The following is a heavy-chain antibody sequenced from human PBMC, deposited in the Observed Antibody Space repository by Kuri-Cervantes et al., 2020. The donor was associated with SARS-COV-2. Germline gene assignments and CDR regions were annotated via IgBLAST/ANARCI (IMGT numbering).Heavy chain of an antibody. CDR1: GGSFSGYY. CDR2: INHSGST. V-gene: IGHV4-34*01. D-gene: IGHD6-19*01. J-gene: IGHJ6*02. Sequence: SETLFLTCAVYGGSFSGYYWSWIRQPPGKGLEWIGEINHSGSTNYNPSLKSRVTISVDTSKNQFSLKLSSVTAADTAVYYCARGVGAAVAGTLITIYYYYGMDVWGQGTTVTVSS. CDR3: ARGVGAAVAGTLITIYYYYGMDV.